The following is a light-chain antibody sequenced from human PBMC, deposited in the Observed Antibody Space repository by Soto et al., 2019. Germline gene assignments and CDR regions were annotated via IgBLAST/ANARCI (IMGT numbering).Light chain of an antibody. CDR2: GAA. Sequence: EIVLTQSPGTLSLSPGERATLSCRASQSFSSSYLAWYQQKPAQTPRILIYGAASRATGSPDRFSGSGSGTEFTLPISRVEHQDFAVYYCQQYGSSLIFGGGTKVDIK. J-gene: IGKJ4*01. CDR3: QQYGSSLI. CDR1: QSFSSSY. V-gene: IGKV3-20*01.